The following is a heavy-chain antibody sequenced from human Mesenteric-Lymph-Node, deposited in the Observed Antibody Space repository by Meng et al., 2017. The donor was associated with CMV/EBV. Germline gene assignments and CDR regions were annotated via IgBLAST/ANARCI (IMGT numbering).Heavy chain of an antibody. D-gene: IGHD1-26*01. J-gene: IGHJ4*02. CDR1: GGSISSSSYY. CDR3: ARATRELPLDY. V-gene: IGHV4-39*07. Sequence: GSLRLSCTVSGGSISSSSYYWGWIRQPPGKGLEWIGSIYYSGSTYYNPSLKSRVTISVDTSKNQFSLKLSSVTAADTAVYYCARATRELPLDYWGQGTLVTVSS. CDR2: IYYSGST.